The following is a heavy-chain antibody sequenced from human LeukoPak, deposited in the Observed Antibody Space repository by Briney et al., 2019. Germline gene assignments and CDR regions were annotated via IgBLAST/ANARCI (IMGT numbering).Heavy chain of an antibody. V-gene: IGHV3-30*18. CDR3: AKDPQDY. Sequence: GGSLRLSCGASGFTFSSYGMHWVRQAPGKGLEWVAVISYDGSNKYYADSVKGRFTISRDNSKNTLYLQMNSLRAEDTAVYYCAKDPQDYWGQGTLVTVSS. J-gene: IGHJ4*02. CDR1: GFTFSSYG. CDR2: ISYDGSNK.